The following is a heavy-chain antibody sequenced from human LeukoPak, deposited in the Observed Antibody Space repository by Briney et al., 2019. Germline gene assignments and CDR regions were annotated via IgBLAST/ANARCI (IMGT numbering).Heavy chain of an antibody. CDR1: GFTFSDYG. J-gene: IGHJ4*02. CDR3: ATNYGSGSYYNFDY. CDR2: LRYDGINK. D-gene: IGHD3-10*01. V-gene: IGHV3-30*02. Sequence: AGGSLRLSCAASGFTFSDYGMHWVRQAPGKGLEWVAFLRYDGINKYCSDSVKGRFTISRDTSKNTLYLQMNSLRAEDTAVYYCATNYGSGSYYNFDYWGQGTLVTASS.